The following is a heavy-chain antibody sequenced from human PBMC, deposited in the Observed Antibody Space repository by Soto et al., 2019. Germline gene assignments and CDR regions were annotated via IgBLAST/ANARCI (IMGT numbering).Heavy chain of an antibody. CDR1: GFSLTSAGMG. CDR2: IYWDGDK. J-gene: IGHJ4*02. CDR3: AHSLKYSHQYCRAGSCYSEDY. D-gene: IGHD2-15*01. V-gene: IGHV2-5*02. Sequence: IFSKESGPTLVKPTQTLTLTCSFSGFSLTSAGMGVGWIRQPPGKALEWLALIYWDGDKAYNPSLKNRLTVTKDTSKNQEVLTMNNIDPVDTATYFCAHSLKYSHQYCRAGSCYSEDYWGQGILVTVS.